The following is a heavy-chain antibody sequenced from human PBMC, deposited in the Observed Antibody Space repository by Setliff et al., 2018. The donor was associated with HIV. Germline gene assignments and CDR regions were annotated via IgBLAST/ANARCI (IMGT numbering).Heavy chain of an antibody. D-gene: IGHD2-21*02. CDR3: ASTYCGGDCYSRYFQH. J-gene: IGHJ1*01. Sequence: PSETLSLTCGVSGDSVSGYYWIWIRQSPGKGLEWIGYMYSSGSTNYNPSLKSRVTISVDTSKNQFSLKLSSVTAADTAVYYCASTYCGGDCYSRYFQHWGQGTLVTVSS. CDR1: GDSVSGYY. V-gene: IGHV4-59*02. CDR2: MYSSGST.